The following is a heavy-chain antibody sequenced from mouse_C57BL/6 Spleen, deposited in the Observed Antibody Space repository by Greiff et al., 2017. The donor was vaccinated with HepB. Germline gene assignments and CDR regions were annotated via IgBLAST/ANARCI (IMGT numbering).Heavy chain of an antibody. V-gene: IGHV1-15*01. CDR1: GYTFTDYE. J-gene: IGHJ2*01. CDR2: IDPETGGT. Sequence: VQLQHSGAELVRPGASVTLSCKASGYTFTDYEMHWVKQTPVHGLEWIGAIDPETGGTAYNQKFKGKAILTADKSSSTAYMELRSLTSEDSAVYYCTRSRNYYGSSYVSYFDYWGQGTTLTVSS. D-gene: IGHD1-1*01. CDR3: TRSRNYYGSSYVSYFDY.